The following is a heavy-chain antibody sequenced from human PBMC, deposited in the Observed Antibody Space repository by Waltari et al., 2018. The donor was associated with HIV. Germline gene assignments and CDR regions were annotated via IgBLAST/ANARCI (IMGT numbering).Heavy chain of an antibody. V-gene: IGHV3-66*01. CDR2: IYTGGST. CDR1: GFTVSSNY. D-gene: IGHD5-18*01. CDR3: ASPDTTMVHGHYYFYHMDV. Sequence: EVQLVESGGGLVQPGGSLRLSCAASGFTVSSNYMSWVRQAPGKGREWVSLIYTGGSTYYADSVKGRFTISRDNSKNTLYLQMNSLRAEDTAVYYCASPDTTMVHGHYYFYHMDVWGQGTTVTVSS. J-gene: IGHJ6*02.